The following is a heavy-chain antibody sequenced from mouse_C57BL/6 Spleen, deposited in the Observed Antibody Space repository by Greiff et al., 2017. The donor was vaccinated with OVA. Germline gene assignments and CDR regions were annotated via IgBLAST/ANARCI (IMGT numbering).Heavy chain of an antibody. J-gene: IGHJ2*01. CDR2: IYPGDGDT. V-gene: IGHV1-82*01. D-gene: IGHD2-4*01. CDR3: ARWDYDGDYFDY. CDR1: GYAFSSSW. Sequence: QVQLQQSGPELVKPGASVKISCKASGYAFSSSWMNWVKQRPGKGLEWIGRIYPGDGDTNYNGKFKGKATLTADKSSSTAYMQLSSLTSEDSAVYFCARWDYDGDYFDYWGQGTTLTVSS.